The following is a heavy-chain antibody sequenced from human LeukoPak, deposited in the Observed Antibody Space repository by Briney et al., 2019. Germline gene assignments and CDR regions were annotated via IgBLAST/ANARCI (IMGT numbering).Heavy chain of an antibody. J-gene: IGHJ4*02. CDR3: AKDPIRHDTAMPLDI. D-gene: IGHD5-18*01. V-gene: IGHV3-23*01. CDR2: ISGSGGST. Sequence: GGSLRLSCAASGFTFSSYAMSWVRQAPGKGLVWVSAISGSGGSTYYADSVKGRFTISRDNSKNTLYLQMNSLRAEDTAVYYCAKDPIRHDTAMPLDIWGQGTLVTVSS. CDR1: GFTFSSYA.